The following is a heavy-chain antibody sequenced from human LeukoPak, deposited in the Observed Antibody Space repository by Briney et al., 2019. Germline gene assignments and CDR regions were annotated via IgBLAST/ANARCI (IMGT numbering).Heavy chain of an antibody. J-gene: IGHJ6*03. D-gene: IGHD3-3*01. CDR2: MNPNSGNT. CDR3: ARKPGRGRSLEWWVGLDMDV. V-gene: IGHV1-8*01. CDR1: GYTFTSYD. Sequence: ASVKVSCKASGYTFTSYDINWVRQATGQGLEWMGWMNPNSGNTGYAQKFQGRVTMTRNTFISTAYRELRSLRSEDTAVYYCARKPGRGRSLEWWVGLDMDVWGKGTTVTVSS.